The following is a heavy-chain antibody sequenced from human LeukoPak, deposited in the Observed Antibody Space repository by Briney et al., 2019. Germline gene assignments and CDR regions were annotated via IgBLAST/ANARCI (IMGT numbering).Heavy chain of an antibody. D-gene: IGHD3-16*02. V-gene: IGHV3-23*01. CDR3: VREDYAYVGGTYRYWFDP. CDR1: GFTFDDYA. J-gene: IGHJ5*02. CDR2: INTNGGSK. Sequence: GGSLRLSCAASGFTFDDYAMNWVRQAPGKGLEWVSSINTNGGSKYYADSVKGRYVVSRDNFKDTLSLEMSNLRDEDTAVYYCVREDYAYVGGTYRYWFDPWGQGTLVTVSS.